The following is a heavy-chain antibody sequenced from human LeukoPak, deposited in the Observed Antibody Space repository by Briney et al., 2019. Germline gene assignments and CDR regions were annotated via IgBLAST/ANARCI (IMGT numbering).Heavy chain of an antibody. CDR1: GGSISSYY. Sequence: SETLSLTCTVSGGSISSYYSSWVRQPPGKGLEWIGYIYYSGSTNYNPSLKSRVTISVDTSKNQFSLKLSSVTAADTAVYYCARLAAAGTGWFDPWGQGTLVTVSS. D-gene: IGHD6-13*01. J-gene: IGHJ5*02. V-gene: IGHV4-59*08. CDR2: IYYSGST. CDR3: ARLAAAGTGWFDP.